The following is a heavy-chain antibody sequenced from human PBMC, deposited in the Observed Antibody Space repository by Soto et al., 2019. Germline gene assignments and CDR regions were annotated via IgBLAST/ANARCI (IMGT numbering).Heavy chain of an antibody. CDR1: GGTFSSYA. CDR3: ARGWGKYFGVNDF. D-gene: IGHD2-8*01. Sequence: SVKVSCKASGGTFSSYAISWVRQAPGQGLEWMGEIIPIFGTANYAQKFQGRVTITADESTSTAYMELSSLRSEDTAVYYCARGWGKYFGVNDFWGQGTLVTVSS. CDR2: IIPIFGTA. J-gene: IGHJ4*02. V-gene: IGHV1-69*13.